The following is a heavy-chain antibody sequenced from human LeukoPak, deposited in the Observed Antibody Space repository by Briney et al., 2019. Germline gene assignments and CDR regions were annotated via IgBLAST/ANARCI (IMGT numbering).Heavy chain of an antibody. D-gene: IGHD3-10*01. CDR1: GFTFSSYA. CDR2: ISGSGGST. J-gene: IGHJ4*02. Sequence: GSLRLSCAASGFTFSSYAMSWVRQAPGKGLEWVSAISGSGGSTYYADSVKGRFTISRDNSKNTLYLQMNSLRAEDTAVYYCAKDATRGVTGLVYFDYWGQGTLVTVSS. CDR3: AKDATRGVTGLVYFDY. V-gene: IGHV3-23*01.